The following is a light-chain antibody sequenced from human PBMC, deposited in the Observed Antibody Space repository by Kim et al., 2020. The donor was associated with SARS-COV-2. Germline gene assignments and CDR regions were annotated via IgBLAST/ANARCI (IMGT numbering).Light chain of an antibody. V-gene: IGLV2-23*02. CDR1: NSNIGNFDA. J-gene: IGLJ1*01. CDR3: CSYAGGGISV. CDR2: QVI. Sequence: GQSVTLPCTGTNSNIGNFDAVAWYQQYPGKAPQLLIYQVIKRPSSVSYRLSGSKSANTASLTISTLQIEDEADYYCCSYAGGGISVFGTGTKVTVL.